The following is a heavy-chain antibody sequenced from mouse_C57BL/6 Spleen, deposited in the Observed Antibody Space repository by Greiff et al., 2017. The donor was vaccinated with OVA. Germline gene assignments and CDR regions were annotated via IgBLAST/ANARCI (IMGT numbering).Heavy chain of an antibody. D-gene: IGHD1-1*01. J-gene: IGHJ1*03. CDR3: ARAHGSSSWYFDV. V-gene: IGHV5-16*01. CDR2: INYDGSST. CDR1: GFTFSDYY. Sequence: EVQLQESEGGLVQPGSSMKLSCTASGFTFSDYYMAWVRQVPEKGLEWVAHINYDGSSTYYLDSLKSRFIISRDNAKNILYLQMSSLKSEDTATYYCARAHGSSSWYFDVWGTGTTVTVSS.